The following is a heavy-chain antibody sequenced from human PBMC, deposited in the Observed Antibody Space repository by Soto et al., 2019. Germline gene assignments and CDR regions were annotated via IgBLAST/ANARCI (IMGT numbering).Heavy chain of an antibody. CDR2: IYYSGST. CDR3: ARLPYGDYGSWFDP. D-gene: IGHD4-17*01. Sequence: PSETLSLTCTVSGGSISSSSYYWGWIRQPPGKGLEWIGSIYYSGSTYYNPSLKSRVTISVDTSKNQFSLKLSSVTAADTAVYYCARLPYGDYGSWFDPWGQGTLVTVSS. V-gene: IGHV4-39*01. CDR1: GGSISSSSYY. J-gene: IGHJ5*02.